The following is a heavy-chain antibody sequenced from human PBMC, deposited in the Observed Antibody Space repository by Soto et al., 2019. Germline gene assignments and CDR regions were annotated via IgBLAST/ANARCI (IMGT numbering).Heavy chain of an antibody. V-gene: IGHV4-34*01. CDR1: GGSFSGYY. Sequence: SETLSLTCAVYGGSFSGYYWSWIRQPPGKGLEWIGEINHSGSTNYNPSLKSRVSISVDTSKNQFSLKLSSVTAADTAVYYCARVEGAFLRRKVPFPGYSSSSREYNWFDPWGQGTLVTVSS. CDR2: INHSGST. J-gene: IGHJ5*02. CDR3: ARVEGAFLRRKVPFPGYSSSSREYNWFDP. D-gene: IGHD6-6*01.